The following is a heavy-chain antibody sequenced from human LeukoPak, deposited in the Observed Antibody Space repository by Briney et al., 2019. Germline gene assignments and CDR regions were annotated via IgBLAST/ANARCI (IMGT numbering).Heavy chain of an antibody. CDR1: GFTVSSNY. V-gene: IGHV3-23*01. J-gene: IGHJ3*02. Sequence: PGGSLRLSCAASGFTVSSNYMSWVRQAPGKGLEWVSGISGSGGTTYYADSVKGRFTISRDNSKNTLFLQMNSLRAEDTAVYYCAKQTDFWGSDAFDIWGQGTMVTVSS. CDR3: AKQTDFWGSDAFDI. D-gene: IGHD3-16*01. CDR2: ISGSGGTT.